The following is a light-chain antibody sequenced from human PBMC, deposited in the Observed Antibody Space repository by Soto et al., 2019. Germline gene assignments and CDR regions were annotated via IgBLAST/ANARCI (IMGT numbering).Light chain of an antibody. J-gene: IGLJ1*01. CDR2: DVS. Sequence: QSVLTQPASVSGSPGQSITISCTGTSSDVGGYNYDSWYQQYPGKAPKLMIYDVSNRPSGVSNRFSGSKSGNTASLTISGLQAEDEADYYCSSYTSSSPYVFGTGTKLTVL. V-gene: IGLV2-14*01. CDR3: SSYTSSSPYV. CDR1: SSDVGGYNY.